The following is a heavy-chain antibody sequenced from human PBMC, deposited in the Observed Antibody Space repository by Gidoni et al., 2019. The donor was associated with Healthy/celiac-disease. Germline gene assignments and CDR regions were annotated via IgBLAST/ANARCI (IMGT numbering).Heavy chain of an antibody. J-gene: IGHJ6*02. CDR2: IYSGGST. Sequence: EVQLVESGGDLVQPGGSLRLACAASGFTVSSNYMSWVRQAPGKGLEWVSVIYSGGSTYYAASVKGRFTISRDNSKNTLYLQMNSLRAEDTAVYYCARDRYDILTGYYQFYYYGMDVWGQGTTVTVSS. CDR1: GFTVSSNY. D-gene: IGHD3-9*01. V-gene: IGHV3-66*01. CDR3: ARDRYDILTGYYQFYYYGMDV.